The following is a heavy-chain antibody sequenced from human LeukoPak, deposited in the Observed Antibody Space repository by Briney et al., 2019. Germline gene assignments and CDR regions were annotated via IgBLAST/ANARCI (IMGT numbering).Heavy chain of an antibody. CDR2: IDPNSGGT. J-gene: IGHJ4*02. V-gene: IGHV1-2*06. CDR3: ARDGVVRGVIVY. CDR1: GYSFTYYY. D-gene: IGHD3-10*01. Sequence: ASVKVSCKASGYSFTYYYIHWVRQAPGQGLEWMGRIDPNSGGTNYAQKFQGRLTMTRDTSISTAYMELSGLRSDDTAVHYCARDGVVRGVIVYWGQGTLVTVSS.